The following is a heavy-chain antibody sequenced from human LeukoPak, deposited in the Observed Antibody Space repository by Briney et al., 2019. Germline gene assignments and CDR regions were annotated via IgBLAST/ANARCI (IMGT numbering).Heavy chain of an antibody. CDR1: GFTVGSNY. CDR3: AGNNYASGTFLVY. CDR2: TYSGGST. Sequence: PGGSLRLSCAASGFTVGSNYMNWVRQAPGKGFEWVSSTYSGGSTDYADSVKGRFTISRDSSKNTVYLQMNSLRSDDTAVYFCAGNNYASGTFLVYWGQGTLVTVSS. J-gene: IGHJ4*02. V-gene: IGHV3-66*02. D-gene: IGHD3-10*01.